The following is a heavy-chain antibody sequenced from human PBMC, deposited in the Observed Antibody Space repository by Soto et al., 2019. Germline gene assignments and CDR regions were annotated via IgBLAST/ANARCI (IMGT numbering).Heavy chain of an antibody. V-gene: IGHV5-51*01. CDR1: GYSFTTYW. Sequence: HGESLKISCKASGYSFTTYWIVWVRQMPGKGLEWMGIIYPGDSDTRYSPSFQGQVTISVDKSIATAYLQWSSLKASDTAMYYCAISGGQYSRAYIGFWGPGTQVTVSS. J-gene: IGHJ4*02. D-gene: IGHD4-4*01. CDR3: AISGGQYSRAYIGF. CDR2: IYPGDSDT.